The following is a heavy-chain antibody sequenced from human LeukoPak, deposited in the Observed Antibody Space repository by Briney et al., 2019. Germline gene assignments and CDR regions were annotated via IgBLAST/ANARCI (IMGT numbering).Heavy chain of an antibody. CDR2: ISACNGNT. D-gene: IGHD3-22*01. V-gene: IGHV1-18*01. CDR1: GYTFTSYG. J-gene: IGHJ4*02. CDR3: ARNYYDSSGYYYFDY. Sequence: ASVKVSCKASGYTFTSYGISWVRQAPGQGLEWMGWISACNGNTNYAQKLQGRVTMTTDTSTSTAYMELRSLRSDDTAVYYRARNYYDSSGYYYFDYWGQGTLVTVSS.